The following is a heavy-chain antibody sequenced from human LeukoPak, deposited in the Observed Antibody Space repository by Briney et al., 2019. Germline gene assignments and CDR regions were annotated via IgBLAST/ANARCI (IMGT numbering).Heavy chain of an antibody. CDR3: ARRLDGDYELDY. CDR2: INPNSGGT. Sequence: ASVKVSCKASGYTFTGYYMHWVRQAPGQGLEWMGWINPNSGGTNYAQKFQGRVTMTRDTSISTAHMELSRLRSDDTVVYYCARRLDGDYELDYWGQGTLVTVSS. V-gene: IGHV1-2*02. D-gene: IGHD4-17*01. J-gene: IGHJ4*02. CDR1: GYTFTGYY.